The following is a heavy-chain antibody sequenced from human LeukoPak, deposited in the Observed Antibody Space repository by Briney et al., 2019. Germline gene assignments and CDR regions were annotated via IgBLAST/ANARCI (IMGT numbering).Heavy chain of an antibody. CDR3: ARSGAAAGWGYFDY. Sequence: SGGSLRVSCTASEFTFRSYWMHWVRQAPGKGLVWVSRINSDGSSTSYADSVKGRFTISRDNAKNSLYLQMNSLRAEDTALYYCARSGAAAGWGYFDYWGQGTLVTVSS. D-gene: IGHD6-13*01. CDR2: INSDGSST. CDR1: EFTFRSYW. V-gene: IGHV3-74*01. J-gene: IGHJ4*02.